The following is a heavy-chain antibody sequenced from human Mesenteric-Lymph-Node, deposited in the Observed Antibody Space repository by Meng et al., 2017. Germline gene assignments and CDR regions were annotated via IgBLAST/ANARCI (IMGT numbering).Heavy chain of an antibody. J-gene: IGHJ3*02. Sequence: GESLKISCKGSGYSFTSYWIGWVRQMPGKGLEWMGIIYPGDSDTRYSPSFQGQVTISADKSISTAYLQWSSLKASDTAMYYCARPGSYYDILTGYYKPDAFDIWGQGTMVTVSS. CDR1: GYSFTSYW. V-gene: IGHV5-51*01. D-gene: IGHD3-9*01. CDR2: IYPGDSDT. CDR3: ARPGSYYDILTGYYKPDAFDI.